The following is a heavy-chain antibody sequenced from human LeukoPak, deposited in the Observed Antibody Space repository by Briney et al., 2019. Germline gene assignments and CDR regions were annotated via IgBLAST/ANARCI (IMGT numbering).Heavy chain of an antibody. Sequence: GGSLRLSGAASGFTGSSYAMSWVRQAPGKGLEWVSAISGGGDSTDYADSVKGRFTSSTDNPKITLYLQLNSLRDEDTAVYYSAIVSFGIGARYWGQGTLVTVSS. J-gene: IGHJ4*02. V-gene: IGHV3-23*01. CDR1: GFTGSSYA. CDR3: AIVSFGIGARY. D-gene: IGHD6-6*01. CDR2: ISGGGDST.